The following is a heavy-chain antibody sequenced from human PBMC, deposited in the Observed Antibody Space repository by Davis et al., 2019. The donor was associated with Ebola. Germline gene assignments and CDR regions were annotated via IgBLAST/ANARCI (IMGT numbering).Heavy chain of an antibody. CDR1: GGSISSGGYY. CDR3: ARAELRFLEWFPPLYFDY. Sequence: PSETLSLTCTVSGGSISSGGYYWSWIRQHPGKGLEWIGYIYYSGSTYYNPSLKSRVTISVDTSKNQFSLKLSSVTAADTAVYYCARAELRFLEWFPPLYFDYWGQGTLVTVSS. CDR2: IYYSGST. V-gene: IGHV4-31*03. D-gene: IGHD3-3*01. J-gene: IGHJ4*02.